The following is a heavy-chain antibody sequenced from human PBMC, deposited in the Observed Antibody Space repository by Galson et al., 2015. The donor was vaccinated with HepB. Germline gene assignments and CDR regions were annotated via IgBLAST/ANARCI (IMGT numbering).Heavy chain of an antibody. CDR1: GLSLKNSGVGVG. Sequence: PALVKPTQTLTLTCSFSGLSLKNSGVGVGVGWFRQTPGKAPEWLALIYWDDDKRYSPSLKSRLMITTDSSRNQVVLTMAAMAPLDTATYYCAHRRGRGLFDSWGQGTLVTVSS. V-gene: IGHV2-5*02. D-gene: IGHD2-15*01. CDR3: AHRRGRGLFDS. CDR2: IYWDDDK. J-gene: IGHJ4*02.